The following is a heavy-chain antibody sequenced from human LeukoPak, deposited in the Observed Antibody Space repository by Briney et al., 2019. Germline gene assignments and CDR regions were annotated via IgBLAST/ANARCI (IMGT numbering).Heavy chain of an antibody. Sequence: SETLSLTCTVSGGSISSSSYYWAGLRQPPGKGLEWIGEINHSGSTNYNPSLKSRVTISVDTSKNQFSLKLNSVTAADTAVYYCARSRTTETTFYYYYHGMDVWGQGTTVTVSS. D-gene: IGHD4-11*01. CDR2: INHSGST. V-gene: IGHV4-39*07. CDR3: ARSRTTETTFYYYYHGMDV. CDR1: GGSISSSSYY. J-gene: IGHJ6*02.